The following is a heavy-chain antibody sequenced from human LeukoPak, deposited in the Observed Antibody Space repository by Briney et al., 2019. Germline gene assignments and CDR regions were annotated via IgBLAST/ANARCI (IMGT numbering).Heavy chain of an antibody. J-gene: IGHJ4*02. CDR3: AKTGTPWYYFDY. D-gene: IGHD6-13*01. CDR2: IYSGGST. V-gene: IGHV3-23*03. CDR1: GFTFSSYA. Sequence: PGGSLRLSCAASGFTFSSYAMSWVRQAPGKGLEWVSVIYSGGSTYYADSVKGRFTISRDNSKNTLYLQMNSLRAEDTAVYYCAKTGTPWYYFDYWGQGTLVTVSS.